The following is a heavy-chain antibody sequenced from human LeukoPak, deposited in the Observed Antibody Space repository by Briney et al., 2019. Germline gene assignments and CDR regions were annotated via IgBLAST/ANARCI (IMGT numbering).Heavy chain of an antibody. Sequence: ASVKVSCKASGYTFTGYYMHWVRQAPGQGLEWMGRINPNSGGTNYAQKFQGRVTMTRDTSISTAYMELSRLRSDDTAVYYCARLRGYYDFWVDSWGQGTLVTVSS. V-gene: IGHV1-2*06. CDR1: GYTFTGYY. D-gene: IGHD3-3*01. CDR3: ARLRGYYDFWVDS. J-gene: IGHJ4*02. CDR2: INPNSGGT.